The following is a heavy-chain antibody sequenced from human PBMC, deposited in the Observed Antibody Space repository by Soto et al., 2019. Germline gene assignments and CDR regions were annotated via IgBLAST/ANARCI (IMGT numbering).Heavy chain of an antibody. J-gene: IGHJ4*02. V-gene: IGHV1-18*01. D-gene: IGHD3-16*01. CDR1: GYTFTSYG. CDR2: INPYNGNT. CDR3: ARDWFGIDY. Sequence: QVQLVQSGAEVKKPGASVKVSCKASGYTFTSYGISWVRQAPGQGLEWMGWINPYNGNTNYAQKLQGRVTMTTAPSTTTAYMELRRLRSDDTAVYYCARDWFGIDYWGQGTLVTVSS.